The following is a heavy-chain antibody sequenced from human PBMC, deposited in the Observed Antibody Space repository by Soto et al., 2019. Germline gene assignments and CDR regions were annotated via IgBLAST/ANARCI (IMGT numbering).Heavy chain of an antibody. CDR1: GFSLSTSGMC. V-gene: IGHV2-70*01. Sequence: SGPTLVNPTQTLTLTCTFSGFSLSTSGMCVSWIRQPPGKALEWLALIDWDDDKYYSTSLKTRLTISKDTSKNQVVLTMTNMDPVDTATYYCARMPYTYYYDSSGYYYYYYGMDVWGQGTTVTVSS. J-gene: IGHJ6*02. CDR3: ARMPYTYYYDSSGYYYYYYGMDV. CDR2: IDWDDDK. D-gene: IGHD3-22*01.